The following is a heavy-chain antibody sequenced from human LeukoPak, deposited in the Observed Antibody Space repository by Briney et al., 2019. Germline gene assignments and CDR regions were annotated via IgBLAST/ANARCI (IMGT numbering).Heavy chain of an antibody. CDR3: ASSIAAAGTSFFDY. Sequence: SETLSLTCTVSGGSISSSSYYWGWIRQPPGEGLEWIGIIYYSGSTYYNPSLKSRVTISVDTSKNQFSLKLSSVTAADTAVYYCASSIAAAGTSFFDYWGQGTLVTVSS. CDR1: GGSISSSSYY. V-gene: IGHV4-39*07. D-gene: IGHD6-13*01. CDR2: IYYSGST. J-gene: IGHJ4*02.